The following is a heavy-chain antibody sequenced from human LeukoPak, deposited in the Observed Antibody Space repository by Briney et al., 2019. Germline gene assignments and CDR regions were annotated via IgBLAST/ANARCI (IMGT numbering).Heavy chain of an antibody. V-gene: IGHV3-53*04. J-gene: IGHJ3*02. Sequence: TGGSLRLSRAASGFTVSSNYMSWVRQAPGKGLEWVSVIYSGGSTYYADSVKGRFTISRHNSKNTLYLQMNSLRAEDTAVYYCARAKVTIARRGVGAFDIWGQGTMVTVSS. CDR1: GFTVSSNY. D-gene: IGHD4-17*01. CDR3: ARAKVTIARRGVGAFDI. CDR2: IYSGGST.